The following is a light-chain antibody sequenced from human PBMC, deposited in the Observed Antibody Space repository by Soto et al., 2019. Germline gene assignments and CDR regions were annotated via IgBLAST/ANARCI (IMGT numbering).Light chain of an antibody. CDR2: EVN. CDR1: SSDVASSNY. Sequence: QSALTQPASVSGSPGQSTTISCTGTSSDVASSNYVSWYQQQPGQAPKLMIYEVNNRPSGVSDRFSGSKSGNTASLTISGLQAEDEADYYCSAHTTTTTVYVFGTGTKVTVL. V-gene: IGLV2-14*01. CDR3: SAHTTTTTVYV. J-gene: IGLJ1*01.